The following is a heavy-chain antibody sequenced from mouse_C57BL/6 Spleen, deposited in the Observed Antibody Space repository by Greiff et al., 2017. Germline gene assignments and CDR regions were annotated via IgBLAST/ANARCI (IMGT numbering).Heavy chain of an antibody. J-gene: IGHJ4*01. CDR3: ARGGYYSSSPYYAMDY. CDR2: IYPGSGST. V-gene: IGHV1-55*01. Sequence: QVQLQQPGAELVKPGASVKMSCKASGYTFTSYWITWVKQRPGQGLEWIGDIYPGSGSTNYNEKFKGKATLTVDTSSSTAYMQLSSLTSGDSAVYDCARGGYYSSSPYYAMDYWGQGTSVTVSA. CDR1: GYTFTSYW. D-gene: IGHD1-1*01.